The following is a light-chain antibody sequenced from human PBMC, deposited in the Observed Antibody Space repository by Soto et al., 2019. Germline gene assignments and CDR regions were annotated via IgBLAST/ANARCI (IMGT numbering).Light chain of an antibody. CDR2: EVT. CDR3: SSHTSGSTRV. CDR1: FSDVGGYDY. V-gene: IGLV2-14*01. Sequence: QSALTQPASVSGSPGQSIAISCTGTFSDVGGYDYVSWYQQHPDKAPKLMIYEVTKRPSGVSNRFSGSKSGNTVSLTISGLQPEDEADYYCSSHTSGSTRVFGSGTKLTVL. J-gene: IGLJ1*01.